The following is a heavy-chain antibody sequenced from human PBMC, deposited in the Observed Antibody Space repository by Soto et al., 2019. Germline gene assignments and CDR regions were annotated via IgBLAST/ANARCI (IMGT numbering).Heavy chain of an antibody. D-gene: IGHD6-13*01. CDR3: AKDRAAAGTRDAFDI. Sequence: GGSLRLSCAASGFTFSSYAMSRVRQAPGKGLEWVSAISGSGGSTYYADSVKGRFTISRDNSKNTLYLRMNSLRAEDTAVYYCAKDRAAAGTRDAFDIWGQGTMVTVSS. CDR2: ISGSGGST. CDR1: GFTFSSYA. J-gene: IGHJ3*02. V-gene: IGHV3-23*01.